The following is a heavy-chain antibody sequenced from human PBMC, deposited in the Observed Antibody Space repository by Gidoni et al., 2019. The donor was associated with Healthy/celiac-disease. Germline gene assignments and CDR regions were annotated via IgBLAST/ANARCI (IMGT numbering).Heavy chain of an antibody. J-gene: IGHJ5*02. Sequence: EVQLLESVGGLVQPGGSMRLSCAASGFTFSSYAMSWVRQAPGKGLEWVSAISGSGGSTYYADSVKGRFTISRDNSKNTLYLQMNSLRAEDTAVYYCAKALGIAVAGTGPYNWFDLWGQGTLVTVSS. D-gene: IGHD6-19*01. V-gene: IGHV3-23*01. CDR3: AKALGIAVAGTGPYNWFDL. CDR1: GFTFSSYA. CDR2: ISGSGGST.